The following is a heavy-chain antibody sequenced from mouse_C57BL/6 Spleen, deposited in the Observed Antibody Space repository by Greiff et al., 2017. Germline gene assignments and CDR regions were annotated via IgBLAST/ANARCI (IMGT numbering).Heavy chain of an antibody. CDR2: IYYSGTI. CDR3: ARAPGYYGSSFYWYFDV. V-gene: IGHV3-5*01. CDR1: GISITTGNYR. J-gene: IGHJ1*03. D-gene: IGHD1-1*01. Sequence: DVQLVESGPGLVKPSQTVFLTCTVTGISITTGNYRWSWIRQFPGNKLEWIGYIYYSGTITYNPSLTSRTTIPRDTPKNQFFLEMNSLTAEDTATYYCARAPGYYGSSFYWYFDVWGTGTTVTVSS.